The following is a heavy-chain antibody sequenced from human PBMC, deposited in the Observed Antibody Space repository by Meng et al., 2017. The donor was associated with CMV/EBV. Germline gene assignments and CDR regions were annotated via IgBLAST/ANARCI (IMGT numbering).Heavy chain of an antibody. J-gene: IGHJ6*02. D-gene: IGHD4-11*01. Sequence: GGSLRLSCAASGFTFSSYSMNWVRQAPGKGLEWVSYISSSSSTIYYADSVKGRFTISRDNAKNSLYLQMNSLRAEDTAVYYCARVGYSNYEPLYYYYGMDVWGQGTTVTVSS. V-gene: IGHV3-48*04. CDR3: ARVGYSNYEPLYYYYGMDV. CDR1: GFTFSSYS. CDR2: ISSSSSTI.